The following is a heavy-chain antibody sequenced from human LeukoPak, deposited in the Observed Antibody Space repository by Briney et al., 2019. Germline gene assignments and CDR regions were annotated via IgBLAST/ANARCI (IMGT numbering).Heavy chain of an antibody. V-gene: IGHV5-51*01. D-gene: IGHD2-8*02. Sequence: GESLKIPCMGSGYTFTTSWIGWVRQMPGKGLELMGIINVGGSDTRYSPSFRGQVTISADTSITTAYLQCSGLKASDTAMYYCARACSPTGCGYFDSWGQEALCTVSS. CDR3: ARACSPTGCGYFDS. CDR1: GYTFTTSW. CDR2: INVGGSDT. J-gene: IGHJ4*02.